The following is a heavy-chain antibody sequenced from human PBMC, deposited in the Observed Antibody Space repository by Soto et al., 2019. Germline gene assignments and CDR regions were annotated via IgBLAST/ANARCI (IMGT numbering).Heavy chain of an antibody. CDR2: TYYRSKWYN. J-gene: IGHJ5*02. D-gene: IGHD1-20*01. CDR1: GVSVSSNMGA. V-gene: IGHV6-1*01. CDR3: ARGVITGNKVLVNWFDP. Sequence: PAQTLSPTGVISGVSVSSNMGACNCIRQCPSRGLEWLGRTYYRSKWYNDYAVSVKSRITINPDTSKNQFSLQLNSVTPEDTAVYYCARGVITGNKVLVNWFDPWGQGTLVTVSS.